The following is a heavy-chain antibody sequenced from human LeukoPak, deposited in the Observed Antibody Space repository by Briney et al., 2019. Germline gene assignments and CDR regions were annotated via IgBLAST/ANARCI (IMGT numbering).Heavy chain of an antibody. J-gene: IGHJ5*02. CDR1: GGSISSGSYY. CDR2: IYTSGST. CDR3: ARVEKYTSSGPTDP. D-gene: IGHD6-13*01. V-gene: IGHV4-61*02. Sequence: PSETLSLTCTVSGGSISSGSYYWSWIRQPAGKGLEGIGRIYTSGSTNYNPSLKSRVTISVDTSKNQFSLKLSSVTAADTAVYYCARVEKYTSSGPTDPWGEGTLVTVSS.